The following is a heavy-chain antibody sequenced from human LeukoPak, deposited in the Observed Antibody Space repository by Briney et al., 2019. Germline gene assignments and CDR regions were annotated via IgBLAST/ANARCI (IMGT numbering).Heavy chain of an antibody. CDR1: GGTFSSYA. CDR3: ARATVGTWGIAAAGNNWFDP. Sequence: SVKVSCKASGGTFSSYAISWVRQAPGQGLEWMGGIIPIFGTANYAQKFQGRVTITADESTSTAYMELSSLRSEDTAVYYCARATVGTWGIAAAGNNWFDPRGQGTLVTVSS. D-gene: IGHD6-13*01. CDR2: IIPIFGTA. J-gene: IGHJ5*02. V-gene: IGHV1-69*01.